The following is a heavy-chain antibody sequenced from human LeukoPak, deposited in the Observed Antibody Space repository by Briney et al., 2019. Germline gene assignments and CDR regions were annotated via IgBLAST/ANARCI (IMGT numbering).Heavy chain of an antibody. J-gene: IGHJ4*02. D-gene: IGHD4-23*01. V-gene: IGHV3-53*01. CDR3: ARRAGGYSHPYDY. CDR1: GFTVSGNY. CDR2: IYSGGTA. Sequence: GGSLRLSCAVSGFTVSGNYMSWVRQAPGKGLEWVSLIYSGGTAYYADSVKGRFTISRDNSKNTLYLQMNSLRAEDTAVYYCARRAGGYSHPYDYWGQGILVTVSS.